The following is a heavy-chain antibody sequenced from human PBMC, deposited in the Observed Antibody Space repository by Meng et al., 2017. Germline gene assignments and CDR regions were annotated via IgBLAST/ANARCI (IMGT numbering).Heavy chain of an antibody. CDR1: GGTFSSYT. J-gene: IGHJ4*02. CDR2: IIPILGIA. V-gene: IGHV1-69*02. D-gene: IGHD3-22*01. CDR3: ARSQAESSGYYR. Sequence: SVKVSCKASGGTFSSYTISWVRQAPGQGLEWMGRIIPILGIANYAQKFQGRVTITADNSTSTAYMELSSLRSEDTAVYYCARSQAESSGYYRWGQGTLVTVSS.